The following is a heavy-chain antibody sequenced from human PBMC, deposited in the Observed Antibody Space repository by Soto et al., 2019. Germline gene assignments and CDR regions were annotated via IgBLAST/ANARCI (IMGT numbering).Heavy chain of an antibody. Sequence: QSGGSLRLSCAVSGFTFGGNAMHWVRQAPEKGLEWVSGINWKSDIGYADSVKGRFTISRDNAENSLYLQMNSLRAEDTALYYCAISQDRGGRTTFIYWGQGTQVTVSS. CDR1: GFTFGGNA. V-gene: IGHV3-9*01. CDR3: AISQDRGGRTTFIY. CDR2: INWKSDI. J-gene: IGHJ4*02. D-gene: IGHD3-16*01.